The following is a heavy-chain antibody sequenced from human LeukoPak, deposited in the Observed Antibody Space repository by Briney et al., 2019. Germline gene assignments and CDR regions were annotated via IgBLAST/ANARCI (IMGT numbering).Heavy chain of an antibody. CDR3: AKVLYYDSSGYYWGEDY. J-gene: IGHJ4*02. CDR2: ISGSGGST. CDR1: GFTFSSYG. V-gene: IGHV3-23*01. Sequence: PGGSLRLSCAASGFTFSSYGMSWVRQAPGKGLEWVSVISGSGGSTYYADSVKGRFTISRDNSKNTLYLQMNSLRAEDTAVYYCAKVLYYDSSGYYWGEDYWGQGTLVTVSS. D-gene: IGHD3-22*01.